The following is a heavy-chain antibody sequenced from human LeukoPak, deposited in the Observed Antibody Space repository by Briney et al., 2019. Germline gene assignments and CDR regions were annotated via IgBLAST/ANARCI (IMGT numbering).Heavy chain of an antibody. CDR3: ARHGPYCYYYMDV. V-gene: IGHV5-51*01. CDR2: IYPGDSDT. J-gene: IGHJ6*03. CDR1: GYSFTSYW. Sequence: GESLQISCQGSGYSFTSYWVGWVRQMPGKGLEWMGIIYPGDSDTRYSPSFQGQVTISADKSISTAYLQWSSLKASDTAMYYCARHGPYCYYYMDVWGKGTTVTVSS.